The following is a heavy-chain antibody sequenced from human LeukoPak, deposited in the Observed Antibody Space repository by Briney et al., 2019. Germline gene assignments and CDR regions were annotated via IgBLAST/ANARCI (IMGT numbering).Heavy chain of an antibody. CDR3: AHRLFVDSSGWYFDY. D-gene: IGHD6-19*01. Sequence: SGPTLVKPTQTLTLTCTLSGFSLSSSGVGVGWIRQPPGKALEWLALIYWDDDKRYSPSLKSRLTITKDTSKNQVVLTMTNMDPVDTATYFCAHRLFVDSSGWYFDYWGQGTLVTVSS. V-gene: IGHV2-5*02. CDR1: GFSLSSSGVG. J-gene: IGHJ4*02. CDR2: IYWDDDK.